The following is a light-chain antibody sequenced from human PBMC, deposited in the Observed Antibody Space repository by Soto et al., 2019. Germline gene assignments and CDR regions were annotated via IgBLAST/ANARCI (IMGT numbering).Light chain of an antibody. CDR3: QKYDMDPPAT. V-gene: IGKV1-27*01. J-gene: IGKJ1*01. Sequence: DIQMTQSPSSLSASVGDRVTITCRASQGISNYLAWYQQKPGKVPKLLIYAASTLQSGVPSRFSGSGSGTDFTLTISSLQPEDVATYYCQKYDMDPPATFGQGTKVEI. CDR1: QGISNY. CDR2: AAS.